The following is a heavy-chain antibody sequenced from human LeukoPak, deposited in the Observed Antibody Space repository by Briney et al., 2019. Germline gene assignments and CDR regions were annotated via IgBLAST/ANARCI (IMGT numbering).Heavy chain of an antibody. Sequence: GRSLRLSCAASGFTFDDYAMRWVRQAPGKGLEWVSGISWNSGSIGYADSVKGRFTISRDNAKNSLYLQMNSLRAEDTALYYCAKDLYSSSWYGDFDYWGQGTLVTVSS. J-gene: IGHJ4*02. CDR3: AKDLYSSSWYGDFDY. CDR2: ISWNSGSI. D-gene: IGHD6-13*01. V-gene: IGHV3-9*01. CDR1: GFTFDDYA.